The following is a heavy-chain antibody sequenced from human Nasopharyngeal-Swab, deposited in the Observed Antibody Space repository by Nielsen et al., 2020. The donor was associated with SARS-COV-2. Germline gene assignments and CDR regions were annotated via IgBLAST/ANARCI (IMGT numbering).Heavy chain of an antibody. Sequence: GESLKISCAASGFTFSNAWMSWVRQAPGKGLEWVGRIKSKTDGGTTDYAAPVKGRFTISRDDSKTTLYLQMNSLKTEDTAVYYCARGPPYSGSYWDAFDIWGQGTMVTVSS. CDR1: GFTFSNAW. J-gene: IGHJ3*02. CDR2: IKSKTDGGTT. V-gene: IGHV3-15*01. CDR3: ARGPPYSGSYWDAFDI. D-gene: IGHD1-26*01.